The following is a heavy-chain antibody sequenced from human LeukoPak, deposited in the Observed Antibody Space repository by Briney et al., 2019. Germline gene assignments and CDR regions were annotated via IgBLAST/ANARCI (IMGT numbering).Heavy chain of an antibody. CDR1: GFTFSSYW. J-gene: IGHJ5*02. Sequence: GGSLRLSCAASGFTFSSYWMSWVRQAPGKGLEWVANIKQDGSEKYYVDSVRGRFTISRDNAKNSLYLQMNSLRPEDTAVYYCTKSRGSGSYSPPNYFDPWGQGTLVTVSS. CDR3: TKSRGSGSYSPPNYFDP. CDR2: IKQDGSEK. V-gene: IGHV3-7*01. D-gene: IGHD3-10*01.